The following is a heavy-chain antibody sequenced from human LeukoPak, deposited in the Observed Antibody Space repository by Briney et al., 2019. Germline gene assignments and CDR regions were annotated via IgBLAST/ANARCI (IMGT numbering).Heavy chain of an antibody. CDR2: INHSGST. Sequence: PSETLSLTCAVYGGSFSGYYWSWIRQPPGKGLEWIGEINHSGSTNYNPSLKSRVTISVDTSKNQFSLKLSSVTAADTAVYYCARGPNGAGYSADYYFDYWGQGTLVTVSS. CDR3: ARGPNGAGYSADYYFDY. V-gene: IGHV4-34*01. CDR1: GGSFSGYY. J-gene: IGHJ4*02. D-gene: IGHD5-18*01.